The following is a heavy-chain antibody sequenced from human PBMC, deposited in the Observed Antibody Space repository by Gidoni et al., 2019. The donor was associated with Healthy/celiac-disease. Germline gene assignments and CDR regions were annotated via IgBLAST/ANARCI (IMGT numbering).Heavy chain of an antibody. CDR1: GLTFSSDA. V-gene: IGHV3-23*01. CDR3: AKGGSTCP. CDR2: SSGSGGST. D-gene: IGHD2-2*01. J-gene: IGHJ5*02. Sequence: EVQLWESGGGLVQPGGSLSLYCAASGLTFSSDALGWVRRAPGKGLVWVSASSGSGGSTYYADPVNGRFTISRDNSKNTLYLQMISLRAEDTAVSYCAKGGSTCPWGQGTLVTVSS.